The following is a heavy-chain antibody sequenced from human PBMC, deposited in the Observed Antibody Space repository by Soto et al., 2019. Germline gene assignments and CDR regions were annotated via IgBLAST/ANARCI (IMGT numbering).Heavy chain of an antibody. Sequence: PGGSLRLSCAASGFTFSRFELHWARQAPGKGLEWISYISSSGSTAYYASSVEGRFTISRDNANNSVYLQMDSLRAEDTALYYCTRAAWFPYLSFYGGQGALVTVSS. CDR1: GFTFSRFE. CDR3: TRAAWFPYLSFY. V-gene: IGHV3-48*03. CDR2: ISSSGSTA. D-gene: IGHD3-10*01. J-gene: IGHJ4*02.